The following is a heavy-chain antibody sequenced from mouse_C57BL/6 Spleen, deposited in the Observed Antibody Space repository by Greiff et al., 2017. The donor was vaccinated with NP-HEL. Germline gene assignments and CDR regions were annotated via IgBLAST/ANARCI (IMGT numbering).Heavy chain of an antibody. J-gene: IGHJ1*03. D-gene: IGHD1-1*01. CDR2: IYPRDGST. V-gene: IGHV1-78*01. CDR1: GYTFTDHT. CDR3: AYYYGSSYWYFDV. Sequence: VQLQQSDAELVKPGASVKISCKVSGYTFTDHTIHWMKQRPEQGLEWIGYIYPRDGSTKYNEKFKGKATLTADKSSSTAYMQLNSLTSEDSAVYFCAYYYGSSYWYFDVWGTGTTVTVSS.